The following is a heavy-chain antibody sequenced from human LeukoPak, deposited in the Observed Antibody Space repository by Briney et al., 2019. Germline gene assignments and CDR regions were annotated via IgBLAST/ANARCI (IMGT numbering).Heavy chain of an antibody. CDR2: IYPGESDT. D-gene: IGHD6-13*01. J-gene: IGHJ5*02. Sequence: GESLKISCKGSGYSFTSYWIGWVRQMPRKGLEWMGIIYPGESDTRYSPSFQGQVTISADKSISTAYLQWSSLKASDTAMYYCARHLPTAAGFNSWFDPWGQGTLVTVSS. CDR1: GYSFTSYW. CDR3: ARHLPTAAGFNSWFDP. V-gene: IGHV5-51*01.